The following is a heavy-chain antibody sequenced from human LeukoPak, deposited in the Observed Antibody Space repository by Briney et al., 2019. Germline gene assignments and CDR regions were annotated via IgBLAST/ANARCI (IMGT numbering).Heavy chain of an antibody. V-gene: IGHV3-64*01. CDR1: GFTLSSYA. J-gene: IGHJ4*02. CDR3: ARGKITMVDY. D-gene: IGHD3-10*01. CDR2: ISSNGGST. Sequence: SLRLSCSASGFTLSSYAMHWVRQAPGEGLEYVSAISSNGGSTYYANSVKGRFTISRDNSKNTLYLQMGSLRAEDMAVYYCARGKITMVDYWGQGTLVTVSS.